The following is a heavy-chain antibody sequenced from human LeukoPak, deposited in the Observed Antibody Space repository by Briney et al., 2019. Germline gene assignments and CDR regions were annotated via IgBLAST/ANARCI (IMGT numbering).Heavy chain of an antibody. CDR1: GGTFSSST. CDR3: ARALSTHYYDSSGYSN. Sequence: VASVKVSCKASGGTFSSSTISWVRQAPGQGLEWMGRIIPILGIANYAQKFQGRVTITADKSTSTAYMELSRLRSEDTAVYYCARALSTHYYDSSGYSNWGQGTLVTVSS. CDR2: IIPILGIA. V-gene: IGHV1-69*02. J-gene: IGHJ4*02. D-gene: IGHD3-22*01.